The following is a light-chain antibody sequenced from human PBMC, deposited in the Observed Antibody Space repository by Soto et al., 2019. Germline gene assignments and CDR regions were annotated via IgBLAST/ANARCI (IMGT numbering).Light chain of an antibody. CDR1: SGHSSYA. CDR3: QTWGTAIRV. Sequence: QSVLTQSPSASASLGASVKLTCTLSSGHSSYAIAWHQQQPQKGPRYLMKLNGDGSHSKGDGVPDRFSGSSSGAERYLTISSLQSEDEADYYCQTWGTAIRVFGGGTKVTVL. J-gene: IGLJ2*01. CDR2: LNGDGSH. V-gene: IGLV4-69*01.